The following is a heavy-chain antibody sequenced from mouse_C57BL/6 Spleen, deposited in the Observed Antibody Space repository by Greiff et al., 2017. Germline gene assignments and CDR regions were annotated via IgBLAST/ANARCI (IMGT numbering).Heavy chain of an antibody. J-gene: IGHJ3*01. CDR3: ARGGYDPAWFAY. V-gene: IGHV3-6*01. D-gene: IGHD2-2*01. CDR2: ISYDGSN. CDR1: GYSITSGYY. Sequence: EVKLMESGPGLVKPSQSLSLTCSVTGYSITSGYYWNWIRQFPGNKLEWMGYISYDGSNNYNPSLKNRISITRDTSKNQFFLMLNSVTTEDTATYYCARGGYDPAWFAYWGQGTLVTVSA.